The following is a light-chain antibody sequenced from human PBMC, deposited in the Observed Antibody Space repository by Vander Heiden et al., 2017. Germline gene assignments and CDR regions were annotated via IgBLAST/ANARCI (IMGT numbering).Light chain of an antibody. CDR2: EVN. CDR1: SSDVGCSNY. V-gene: IGLV2-8*01. CDR3: NSYACGNNV. Sequence: QSALTQPPSASGSPGPSVTLSCTGTSSDVGCSNYVSWYQQNPGQAPKLMTYEVNKRPSGVPERFSGAKYGNTASLTVSGLQDEDEAYYYCNSYACGNNVFGGGTKLTVL. J-gene: IGLJ3*02.